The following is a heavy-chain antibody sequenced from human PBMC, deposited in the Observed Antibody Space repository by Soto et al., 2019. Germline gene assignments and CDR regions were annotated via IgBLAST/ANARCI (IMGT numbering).Heavy chain of an antibody. J-gene: IGHJ5*02. CDR1: GYTFTNYG. CDR2: INVYNGNT. CDR3: ARGVGSGSYYHQYNWFDP. Sequence: QVQLVQSGGEVKKPGASVKVSCKASGYTFTNYGISWVRQAPGQGLEWMGWINVYNGNTKYAQKVQGRVTMTTDTSASTGYMELRSLRSDATAVYYCARGVGSGSYYHQYNWFDPWGQGTLVTVSS. V-gene: IGHV1-18*01. D-gene: IGHD3-10*01.